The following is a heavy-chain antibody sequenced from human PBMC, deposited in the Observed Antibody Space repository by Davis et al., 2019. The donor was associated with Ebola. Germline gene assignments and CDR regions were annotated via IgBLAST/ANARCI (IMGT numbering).Heavy chain of an antibody. Sequence: GGSLRLSCAASGFTFDDYTMHWVRQAPGKGLEWVSSISSSSSYIYYADSVKGRFTISRDNSKNTLSLQMNSLRAEDTAVYYCAKGIQLWSSPIDYWGQGTLVTVSS. CDR1: GFTFDDYT. CDR2: ISSSSSYI. J-gene: IGHJ4*02. D-gene: IGHD5-18*01. V-gene: IGHV3-21*01. CDR3: AKGIQLWSSPIDY.